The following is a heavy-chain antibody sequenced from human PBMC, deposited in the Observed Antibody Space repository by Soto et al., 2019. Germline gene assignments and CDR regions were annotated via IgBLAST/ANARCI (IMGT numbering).Heavy chain of an antibody. CDR1: GYSFTDYH. Sequence: QVPLVQSGAEVKKPGASVKVSCKASGYSFTDYHIHWVRQAPGQGLEWLGWINPKSGGTSTAQKFQGWVTMTTDTSISTASMELTRLTSDDTAIYYCARGDSTDCSNGVCSFFYNHDMDVWGQGTTVTVAS. CDR3: ARGDSTDCSNGVCSFFYNHDMDV. D-gene: IGHD2-8*01. CDR2: INPKSGGT. V-gene: IGHV1-2*04. J-gene: IGHJ6*02.